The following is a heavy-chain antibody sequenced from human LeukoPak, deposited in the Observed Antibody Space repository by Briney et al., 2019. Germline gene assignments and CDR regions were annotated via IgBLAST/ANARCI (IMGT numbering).Heavy chain of an antibody. J-gene: IGHJ4*02. CDR2: INHSGST. CDR3: ARGPVVVAATGLDY. D-gene: IGHD2-15*01. V-gene: IGHV4-34*01. CDR1: GGSISSYY. Sequence: SETLSLTCTVSGGSISSYYWSWIRQPPGKGLEWIGEINHSGSTNYNPSLKSRVTISVDTSKNQFSLKLSSVTAADTAVYYCARGPVVVAATGLDYWGQGTLVTVSS.